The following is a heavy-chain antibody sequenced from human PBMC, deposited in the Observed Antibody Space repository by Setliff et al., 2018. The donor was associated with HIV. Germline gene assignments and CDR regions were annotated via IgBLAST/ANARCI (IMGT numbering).Heavy chain of an antibody. CDR3: ARAGAIPSWAVSGLSYYYYMDV. Sequence: PSETLSLTCTVSGGSISSYYWSWIRQPPGKGLEWIGYIYYSGSTNYNPSLKSRVTISVDTSKNQFSLRLTSVTAADTAVYYCARAGAIPSWAVSGLSYYYYMDVWGKGTTVTVSS. D-gene: IGHD6-19*01. CDR2: IYYSGST. V-gene: IGHV4-59*08. J-gene: IGHJ6*03. CDR1: GGSISSYY.